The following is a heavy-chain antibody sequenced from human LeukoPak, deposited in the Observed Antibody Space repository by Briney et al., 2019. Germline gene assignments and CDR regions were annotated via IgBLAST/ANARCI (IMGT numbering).Heavy chain of an antibody. Sequence: SETLSLTCTVSGGSISSYYWSWIRQPAGKGLEWIGRIYTSGSANYNPSLKSRVTMSVDTSKNQFSLKLSSVTAADTAVYYCARGPHYALGIYFDYWGQGTLVTVSS. CDR3: ARGPHYALGIYFDY. V-gene: IGHV4-4*07. CDR2: IYTSGSA. J-gene: IGHJ4*02. CDR1: GGSISSYY. D-gene: IGHD7-27*01.